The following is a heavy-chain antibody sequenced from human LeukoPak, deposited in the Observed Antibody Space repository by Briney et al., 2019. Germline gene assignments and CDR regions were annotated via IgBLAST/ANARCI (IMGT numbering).Heavy chain of an antibody. D-gene: IGHD1-26*01. CDR3: ARLPGATTLRLFDY. Sequence: GESLKISCKGSGYSFTGYWIAWVRQMPGKGLEWMGIIYPGDSQTGYSPSFQGQVTISADKSTNTAYLQWSSLKASDTAMYYCARLPGATTLRLFDYWGQGTLVTVSS. CDR1: GYSFTGYW. CDR2: IYPGDSQT. V-gene: IGHV5-51*01. J-gene: IGHJ4*02.